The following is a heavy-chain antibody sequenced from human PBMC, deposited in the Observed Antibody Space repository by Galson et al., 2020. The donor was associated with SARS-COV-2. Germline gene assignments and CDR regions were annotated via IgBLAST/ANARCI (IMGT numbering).Heavy chain of an antibody. CDR3: ASRTRIYGGESVRWYFDL. Sequence: SQASETLSLTCAVYGGSFSGYYWSWIRQSPGKKLECIGEIYHDGSTNYNPSLKGRVTVSVDMSNNQFSLRLNSVTAADTAVYYCASRTRIYGGESVRWYFDLWGRGALVTVSS. J-gene: IGHJ2*01. V-gene: IGHV4-34*01. CDR2: IYHDGST. CDR1: GGSFSGYY. D-gene: IGHD4-17*01.